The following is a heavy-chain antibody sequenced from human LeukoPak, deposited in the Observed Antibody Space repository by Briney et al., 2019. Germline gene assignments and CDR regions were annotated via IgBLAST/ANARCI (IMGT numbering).Heavy chain of an antibody. Sequence: GGSLRLSCAASGFTFSSYSVNWVRQAPGKGLEWVSSISSSSSYIYYADSVKGRFTISRDNAKNSLYLQMNSLRAEDTAVYYCARDRGGYDPFDYWGQGTLVTVSS. CDR3: ARDRGGYDPFDY. D-gene: IGHD5-12*01. J-gene: IGHJ4*02. CDR2: ISSSSSYI. V-gene: IGHV3-21*01. CDR1: GFTFSSYS.